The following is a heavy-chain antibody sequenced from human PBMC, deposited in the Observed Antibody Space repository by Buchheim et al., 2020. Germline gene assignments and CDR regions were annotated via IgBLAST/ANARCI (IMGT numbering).Heavy chain of an antibody. J-gene: IGHJ4*02. CDR1: GFSFSNYA. V-gene: IGHV3-23*01. CDR2: FSGSGGST. Sequence: EVQLLESGGGLVQPGGSLRLSCAASGFSFSNYAMSWVRQAPGKGLEWVSAFSGSGGSTYYADSVKGRFPISRDNSKNTMYLQMNSLRAEDTAVYYCAKHGRHDSSGCLDYWGQGTL. D-gene: IGHD3-22*01. CDR3: AKHGRHDSSGCLDY.